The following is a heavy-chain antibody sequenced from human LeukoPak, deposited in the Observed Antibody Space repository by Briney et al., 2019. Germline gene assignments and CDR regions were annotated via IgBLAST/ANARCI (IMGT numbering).Heavy chain of an antibody. V-gene: IGHV4-38-2*02. CDR1: GYSISSGYY. D-gene: IGHD4-17*01. CDR2: IYHSGST. CDR3: ARSPYGDYRSYWYFDL. Sequence: SETLSLTCTVSGYSISSGYYWGWIRQPPGKGLEWIGSIYHSGSTYYNPSLKSRVTISVDTSKNQFSLSLNSMTAADTAVYYCARSPYGDYRSYWYFDLWGRGTLVTVSS. J-gene: IGHJ2*01.